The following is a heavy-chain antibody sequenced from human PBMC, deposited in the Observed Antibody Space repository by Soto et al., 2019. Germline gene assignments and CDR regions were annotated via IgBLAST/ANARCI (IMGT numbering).Heavy chain of an antibody. V-gene: IGHV4-39*01. D-gene: IGHD2-21*01. CDR3: MLGGGWKHFDY. CDR1: GGSITSSSYY. Sequence: SETLSLTCTVSGGSITSSSYYWGWIRQPPGKGLEWIGNIYYSGSTYYNPSLKGRVTISVGTSKNQFSLKLSSVTAADTAVYYCMLGGGWKHFDYCRQGTLVTVSS. CDR2: IYYSGST. J-gene: IGHJ4*02.